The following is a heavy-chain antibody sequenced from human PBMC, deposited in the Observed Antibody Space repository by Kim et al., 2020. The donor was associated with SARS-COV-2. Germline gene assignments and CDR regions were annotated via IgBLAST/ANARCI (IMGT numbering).Heavy chain of an antibody. CDR3: ARDCGGFGSSGYFCH. D-gene: IGHD3-22*01. J-gene: IGHJ4*01. Sequence: ASVKVSCKASGYTFSDYSIHWVRQAPGQGLEWMGWINPNTGGAKYAQKFQGGVTITSDTSISTAYMELTNLKFDDTAVYYCARDCGGFGSSGYFCHWGQGTLVTVSS. CDR2: INPNTGGA. CDR1: GYTFSDYS. V-gene: IGHV1-2*02.